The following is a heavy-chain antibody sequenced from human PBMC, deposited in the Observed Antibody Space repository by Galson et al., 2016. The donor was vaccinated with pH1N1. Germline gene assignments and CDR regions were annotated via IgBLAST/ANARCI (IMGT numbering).Heavy chain of an antibody. D-gene: IGHD3-22*01. CDR3: TSEDYYLISGFGY. J-gene: IGHJ4*02. V-gene: IGHV3-64*01. CDR1: GFTFRTYA. Sequence: SLRLSCATSGFTFRTYAMHWVRQAPGKGLEYVSGISNSGDSTYYANSVKGRFTISRDNSKNTLYLQLGNLRPEDMAVYYCTSEDYYLISGFGYWGQGTLVTFSS. CDR2: ISNSGDST.